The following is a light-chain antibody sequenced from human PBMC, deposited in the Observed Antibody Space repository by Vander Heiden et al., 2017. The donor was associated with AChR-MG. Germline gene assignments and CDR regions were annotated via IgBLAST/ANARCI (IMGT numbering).Light chain of an antibody. V-gene: IGKV3-15*01. Sequence: VITQSPATLSVSPGETATLSCRASQSVSSNLAWYQQKPGQAPRLLIYGASTRATGIPARFSGSGSGTEFTLTISSLQSEDFAVYYCQQDNNWPRTFGQGTKVEIK. CDR3: QQDNNWPRT. CDR2: GAS. CDR1: QSVSSN. J-gene: IGKJ1*01.